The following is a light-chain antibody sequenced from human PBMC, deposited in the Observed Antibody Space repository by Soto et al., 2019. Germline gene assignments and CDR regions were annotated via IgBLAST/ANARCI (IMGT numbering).Light chain of an antibody. V-gene: IGLV4-69*01. J-gene: IGLJ1*01. Sequence: QAVVTQSPSASASLGASVKLTCTLSSGHSSYAIAWHQQQPTKGPRFLMRLNTDGSHTKGDGIPDRFSGFTSGAERYLTISSLHSEDEGDYYCQTWGPDTLYVFGPGTKLTVL. CDR2: LNTDGSH. CDR1: SGHSSYA. CDR3: QTWGPDTLYV.